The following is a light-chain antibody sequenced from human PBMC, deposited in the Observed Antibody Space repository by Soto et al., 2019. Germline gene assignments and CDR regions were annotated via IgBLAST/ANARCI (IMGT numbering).Light chain of an antibody. J-gene: IGKJ1*01. CDR1: QGISSF. CDR2: AAS. V-gene: IGKV1-9*01. Sequence: IQMTQSPSTLSASVGDRVTITCRASQGISSFLAWYQRKPGKAPRLLIYAASTLQSGVPSRFSGSGSGTEFTLTISSLQPEDFATYYCQQVKSYPWTFGQGTKVDIK. CDR3: QQVKSYPWT.